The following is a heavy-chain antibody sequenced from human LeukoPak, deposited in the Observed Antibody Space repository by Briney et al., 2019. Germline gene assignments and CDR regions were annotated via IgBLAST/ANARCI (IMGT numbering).Heavy chain of an antibody. CDR1: GFTFSSYA. V-gene: IGHV3-23*01. CDR3: AGRRVAAPWDDAFDI. CDR2: ISGSGGST. D-gene: IGHD2-15*01. Sequence: GGSLRLSCAASGFTFSSYARSWVRQAPGKGLEWVSAISGSGGSTYYADSVKGRFTISRDNSKNTLYLQMNSLRAEDTAVYYCAGRRVAAPWDDAFDIWGQGTMVTVSS. J-gene: IGHJ3*02.